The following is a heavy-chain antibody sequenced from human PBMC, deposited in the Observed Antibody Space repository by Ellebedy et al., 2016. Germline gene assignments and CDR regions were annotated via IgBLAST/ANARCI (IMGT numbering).Heavy chain of an antibody. V-gene: IGHV4-34*01. CDR2: IYYSGST. D-gene: IGHD4-17*01. CDR3: ARHFTLTTVTSNHYYGMDV. Sequence: SETLSLXXAVYGGSFSGYYWSWIRQPPGKGLEWIGSIYYSGSTYYNPSLKSRVTISVDTSKNQFSLKLSSVTAADTAVYYCARHFTLTTVTSNHYYGMDVWGQGTTVTVSS. CDR1: GGSFSGYY. J-gene: IGHJ6*02.